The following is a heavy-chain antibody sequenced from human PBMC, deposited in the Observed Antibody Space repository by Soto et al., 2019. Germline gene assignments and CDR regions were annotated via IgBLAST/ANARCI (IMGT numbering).Heavy chain of an antibody. Sequence: GESLTISCKGFGYSFPTYWLGWVRQMTGKGLEWMGIIYPGDSDARYSPSFQGQVTMSADKSISTAYLQWSSLKASDTAMYYCASVIKCAFDIWGQGTMVPVSS. CDR1: GYSFPTYW. CDR2: IYPGDSDA. D-gene: IGHD2-21*01. CDR3: ASVIKCAFDI. J-gene: IGHJ3*02. V-gene: IGHV5-51*01.